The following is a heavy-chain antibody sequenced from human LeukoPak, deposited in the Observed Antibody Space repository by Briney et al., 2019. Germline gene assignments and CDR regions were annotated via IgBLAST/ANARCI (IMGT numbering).Heavy chain of an antibody. CDR2: IDPNNGGT. CDR3: SAVMYRYYYYGLDV. V-gene: IGHV1-2*06. D-gene: IGHD1-1*01. Sequence: ASVKVSCKASGYSFTGYFIHWVRQAPGQGLEWMGRIDPNNGGTSYAQKFQGRVTVTRDTSITTAYMEITSLRSDDTAVYCASAVMYRYYYYGLDVWGQGTTVTVSS. J-gene: IGHJ6*02. CDR1: GYSFTGYF.